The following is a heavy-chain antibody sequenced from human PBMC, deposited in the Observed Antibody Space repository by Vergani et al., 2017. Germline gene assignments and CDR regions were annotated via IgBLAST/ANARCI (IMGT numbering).Heavy chain of an antibody. CDR2: IIPILGTA. D-gene: IGHD3-10*01. CDR3: ASNLSSGWFGELFYYYYMDV. CDR1: GGTFSSYA. V-gene: IGHV1-69*11. Sequence: QVQLVQSGAEVKKPGSSVKVSCKASGGTFSSYAISWVRQAPGQGLEWMGRIIPILGTANYAQQFQGRVTITADESTSTAYMELSSLRSEDTAVYYCASNLSSGWFGELFYYYYMDVWGKGTTVTVSS. J-gene: IGHJ6*03.